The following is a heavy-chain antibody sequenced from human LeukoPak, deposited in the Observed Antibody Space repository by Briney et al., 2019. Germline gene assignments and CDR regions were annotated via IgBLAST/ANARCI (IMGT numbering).Heavy chain of an antibody. CDR3: ARHYYDSSGLAYYFDY. J-gene: IGHJ4*02. Sequence: GSLRLSCAASGFTFSSYEMNWVRQAPEKGQEWIGSVRYSGKTYYNPSLKSRVTMSLDTSKNQFSLRLTSVTAADTAVYSCARHYYDSSGLAYYFDYWGQGTLVTVSS. D-gene: IGHD3-22*01. V-gene: IGHV4-39*01. CDR2: VRYSGKT. CDR1: GFTFSSYE.